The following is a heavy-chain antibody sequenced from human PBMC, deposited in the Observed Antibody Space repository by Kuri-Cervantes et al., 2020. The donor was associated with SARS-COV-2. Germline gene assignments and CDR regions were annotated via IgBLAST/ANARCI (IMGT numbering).Heavy chain of an antibody. V-gene: IGHV4-59*12. CDR2: IYYSGST. CDR3: AITTWDLEWPPPNWFDP. Sequence: SQTLSLTCTVYAGSISSYYWSWIRQPPGKGLEWIGYIYYSGSTNYNRSLKSRVTISVDTSKNQFSLKLSSVTAADTAVYYCAITTWDLEWPPPNWFDPWGQGTLVTVSS. J-gene: IGHJ5*02. CDR1: AGSISSYY. D-gene: IGHD3-3*01.